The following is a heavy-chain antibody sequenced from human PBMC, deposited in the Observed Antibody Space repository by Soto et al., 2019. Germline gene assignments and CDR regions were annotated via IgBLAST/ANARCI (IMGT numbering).Heavy chain of an antibody. Sequence: QVQLVESGGGVVEPGRSLRLSCAASGFTFSSYGMHWVRQAPGKGLEWVAVISYDGSNKYYADSVKGRFTISRDNSKNTLYLQMNSLRAENTDVYYCAKDRINMIVVGPLGYWGQGTLVTVSS. CDR2: ISYDGSNK. D-gene: IGHD3-22*01. J-gene: IGHJ4*02. V-gene: IGHV3-30*18. CDR1: GFTFSSYG. CDR3: AKDRINMIVVGPLGY.